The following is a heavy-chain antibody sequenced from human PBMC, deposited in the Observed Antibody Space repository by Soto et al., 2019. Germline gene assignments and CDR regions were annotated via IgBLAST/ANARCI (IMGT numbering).Heavy chain of an antibody. J-gene: IGHJ6*02. V-gene: IGHV3-7*04. CDR2: IKQDGSEK. CDR3: AWEGFRAVMSYYGMDV. CDR1: GFTFSDYW. D-gene: IGHD3-16*01. Sequence: EVQLVESGGGLVQPGGSLRLSCAASGFTFSDYWMSWVRQAPGKGLEWVANIKQDGSEKYYVDSVKGRFTISRDNAKNSLYLQMNSLRAEDTAVYYCAWEGFRAVMSYYGMDVWGQGTTVTVSS.